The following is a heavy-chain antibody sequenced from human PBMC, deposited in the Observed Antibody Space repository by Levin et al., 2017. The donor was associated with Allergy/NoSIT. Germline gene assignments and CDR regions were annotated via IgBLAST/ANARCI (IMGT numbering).Heavy chain of an antibody. Sequence: RAGGSLRLSCAASGFTFDDYGMSWVRQAPGKGLEWVSGINWNGGSTGYADSVKGRFTISRDNAKNSLYLQMNSLRAEDTALYYCARGRFGELLSSFDYWGQGTLVTVSS. CDR2: INWNGGST. D-gene: IGHD3-10*01. J-gene: IGHJ4*02. CDR1: GFTFDDYG. V-gene: IGHV3-20*04. CDR3: ARGRFGELLSSFDY.